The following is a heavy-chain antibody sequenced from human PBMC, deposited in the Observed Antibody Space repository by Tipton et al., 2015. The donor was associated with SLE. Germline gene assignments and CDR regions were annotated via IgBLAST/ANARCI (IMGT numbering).Heavy chain of an antibody. J-gene: IGHJ4*02. V-gene: IGHV3-30*02. CDR2: IRYDGSNK. Sequence: SLRLSCAASGFTFSSYGMHWVRQAPGKGLEWVAFIRYDGSNKYYADSVKGRFTISRDNSKNTLYLQMNSLGAEDTTVYYCTKERGGDPGYFDYWGQGTLVTVSS. CDR1: GFTFSSYG. D-gene: IGHD2-21*02. CDR3: TKERGGDPGYFDY.